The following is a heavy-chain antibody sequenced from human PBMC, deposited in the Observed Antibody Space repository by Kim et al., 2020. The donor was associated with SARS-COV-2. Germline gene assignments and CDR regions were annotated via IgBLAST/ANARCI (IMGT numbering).Heavy chain of an antibody. CDR2: IIPILGIA. CDR3: ARVGYSSGWGDAFDI. J-gene: IGHJ3*02. V-gene: IGHV1-69*04. Sequence: SVKVSCKASGGTFSSYAISWVRQAPGQGLEWMGRIIPILGIANYAQKFQGRVTITADKSTSTAYMELSSLRSEDTAVYYCARVGYSSGWGDAFDIWGQGTMVTVSS. CDR1: GGTFSSYA. D-gene: IGHD6-19*01.